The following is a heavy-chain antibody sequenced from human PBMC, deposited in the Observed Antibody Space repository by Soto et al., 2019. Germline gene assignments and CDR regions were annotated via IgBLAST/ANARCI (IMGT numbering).Heavy chain of an antibody. V-gene: IGHV4-59*01. CDR2: IYYSGST. J-gene: IGHJ5*02. CDR3: VRDVTGTTRFDP. CDR1: GGSISSYY. D-gene: IGHD1-7*01. Sequence: SETLSLTCTVSGGSISSYYWSWIRQPPGKGLEWIGYIYYSGSTNYNPSLKSRVTISVDTSKNQFSLKLSSVTAADTAVYYCVRDVTGTTRFDPWGQGTLVTVFS.